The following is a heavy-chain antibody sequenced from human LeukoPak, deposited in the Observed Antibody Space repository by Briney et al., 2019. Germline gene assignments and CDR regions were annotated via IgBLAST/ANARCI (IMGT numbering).Heavy chain of an antibody. Sequence: GGSLRLSCTASGFTFSSYEMNWVRQAPGKGLEWVSYISSSGSTIHYADSVKGRFTVSRDNAKNSLYLQMNSLRAEDTAIYYCARAERGRSSYHFDYWGQGTLVTVSS. D-gene: IGHD6-19*01. V-gene: IGHV3-48*03. J-gene: IGHJ4*02. CDR2: ISSSGSTI. CDR3: ARAERGRSSYHFDY. CDR1: GFTFSSYE.